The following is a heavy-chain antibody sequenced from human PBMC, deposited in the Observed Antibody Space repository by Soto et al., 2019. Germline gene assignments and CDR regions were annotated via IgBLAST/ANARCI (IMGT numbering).Heavy chain of an antibody. J-gene: IGHJ4*02. Sequence: QVQLVESGGGVVQPGRSLRLSCAASGFTFSSYGMHWVRQAPGKGLEWVAVISYDGSNKYYADSVKGRFTISRDNSKNTLYMQMNSLRAEDTAVYYCAKDTAVVPPAMPSTIFDYWGQGTLVTVSS. CDR3: AKDTAVVPPAMPSTIFDY. V-gene: IGHV3-30*18. D-gene: IGHD2-2*01. CDR1: GFTFSSYG. CDR2: ISYDGSNK.